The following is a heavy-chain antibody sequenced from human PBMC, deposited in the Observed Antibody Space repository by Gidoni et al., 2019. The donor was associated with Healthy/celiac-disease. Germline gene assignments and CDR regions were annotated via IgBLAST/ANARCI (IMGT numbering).Heavy chain of an antibody. CDR1: GFTVSSNY. CDR3: ARDRYSYGYNAFDI. V-gene: IGHV3-53*01. D-gene: IGHD5-18*01. Sequence: EVQLVESGGGLIQPGGSLRLSCAASGFTVSSNYMSWVRQAPGKGREWVSVIYSGGTTYYADSVKGRFTISRDNSKNTLYLQMNSLRAEDTAVYYCARDRYSYGYNAFDIWGQGTMVTVSS. CDR2: IYSGGTT. J-gene: IGHJ3*02.